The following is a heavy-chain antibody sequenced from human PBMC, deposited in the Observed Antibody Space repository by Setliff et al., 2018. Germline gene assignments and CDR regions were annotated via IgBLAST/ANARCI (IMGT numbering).Heavy chain of an antibody. CDR3: ARFCGTSNCQHAPLFDY. J-gene: IGHJ4*02. CDR1: GASISDSY. D-gene: IGHD1-1*01. CDR2: ILTTGST. V-gene: IGHV4-4*08. Sequence: PSETLSLTCGVSGASISDSYWSWIRQPPGKGLEWIGHILTTGSTNYNPSLKSRIAISADTSRDRFSLRLTSVTAADTAIYYCARFCGTSNCQHAPLFDYWGQGILVTVS.